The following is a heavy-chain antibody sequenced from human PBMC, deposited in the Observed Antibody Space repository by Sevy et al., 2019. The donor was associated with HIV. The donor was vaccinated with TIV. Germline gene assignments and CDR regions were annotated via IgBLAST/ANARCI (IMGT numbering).Heavy chain of an antibody. V-gene: IGHV1-46*01. CDR1: GYTFTSYY. J-gene: IGHJ4*02. Sequence: ASVKVSCKASGYTFTSYYMHWVRQAPGQGLEWMGIINPSGGSTSYAQKFQGRVTMTRDTSTSTVYMELSSLRSEDTAVYYCARSTEEPNSLDLSDYWGQGTLVTVSS. CDR3: ARSTEEPNSLDLSDY. D-gene: IGHD1-26*01. CDR2: INPSGGST.